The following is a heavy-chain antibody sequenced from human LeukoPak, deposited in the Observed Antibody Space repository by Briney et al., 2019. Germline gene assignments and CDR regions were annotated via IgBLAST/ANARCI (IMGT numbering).Heavy chain of an antibody. J-gene: IGHJ4*02. Sequence: GGSLRLSCAASGFTFSSYAMSWVRQAPGKGLEWVSAISGSGGSTYYADSVKGRFTISRDNAKNSLYLQMNSLRAEDTAVYYCARVKYGSGSSTNPPLDYWGQGTLVTVSS. D-gene: IGHD3-10*01. CDR2: ISGSGGST. CDR3: ARVKYGSGSSTNPPLDY. V-gene: IGHV3-23*01. CDR1: GFTFSSYA.